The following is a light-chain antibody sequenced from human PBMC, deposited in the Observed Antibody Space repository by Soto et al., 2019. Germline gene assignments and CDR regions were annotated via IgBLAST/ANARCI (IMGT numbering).Light chain of an antibody. Sequence: QPVLTQSPSASASLGASVKLTCTLSRGHSSYAIAWHQQQPEKGPRYLMKVNSDGSHIKGDGIPDRFSGSSSGAERYLTISSLQSEDEADYYCQTWGTGIRVFGGGTKLTVL. CDR1: RGHSSYA. CDR2: VNSDGSH. V-gene: IGLV4-69*01. J-gene: IGLJ3*02. CDR3: QTWGTGIRV.